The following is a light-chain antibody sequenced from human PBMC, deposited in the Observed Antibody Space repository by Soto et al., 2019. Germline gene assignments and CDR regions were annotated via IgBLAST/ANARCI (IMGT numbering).Light chain of an antibody. CDR1: QSISSHS. V-gene: IGKV3-20*01. Sequence: EIVLTQSPGTLSLSAGERATLSCRVSQSISSHSLAWYQHKPGQPPRLLIYAASSRATGVPDRFSGSGSGTDFTLSISRLEPEDFAVYYCQRDNFGQGTKLEIK. CDR2: AAS. CDR3: QRDN. J-gene: IGKJ2*01.